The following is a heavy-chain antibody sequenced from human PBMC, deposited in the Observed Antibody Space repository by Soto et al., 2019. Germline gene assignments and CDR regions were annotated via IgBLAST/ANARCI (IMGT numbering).Heavy chain of an antibody. J-gene: IGHJ6*02. V-gene: IGHV3-15*01. CDR3: ATDPAQLTASGAPLEYYYYGMDV. Sequence: PVGSLRLSCAASGFTFSSAWMNWVRQAPGKGLEWVGRIKTKSDGWTTDYTAPVKGRCTISRDDSKNTLYLEMNRLKNEDTGVYYCATDPAQLTASGAPLEYYYYGMDVWGQGTTVTVSS. CDR2: IKTKSDGWTT. CDR1: GFTFSSAW. D-gene: IGHD6-13*01.